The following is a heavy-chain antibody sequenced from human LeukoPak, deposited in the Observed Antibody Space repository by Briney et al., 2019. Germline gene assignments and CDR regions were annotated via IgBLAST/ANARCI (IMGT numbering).Heavy chain of an antibody. D-gene: IGHD3-10*01. CDR1: GFTFSNYW. J-gene: IGHJ6*02. CDR2: MNQDGGHI. V-gene: IGHV3-7*01. CDR3: ARILWFGELSPSPYGMDV. Sequence: GGSLRLSCAASGFTFSNYWMSWVRQAPGRGLEWVANMNQDGGHIYYVDSVKGRFTISRDNAKNSLYLQMNSLRDEDTAVYYCARILWFGELSPSPYGMDVWGQGTTVTVSS.